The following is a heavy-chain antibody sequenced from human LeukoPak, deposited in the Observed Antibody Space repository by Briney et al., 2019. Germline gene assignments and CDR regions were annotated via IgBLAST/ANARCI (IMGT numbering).Heavy chain of an antibody. Sequence: GASVKVSCKASGGTFSSYAISWVRQAPGQGLEWMGGIIPIFGTANYAQKFQGRVTITADESTSTAYMELSSLRSEDTAVYYCARSIIFGVVTQVNYYYYYGMDVWGQGTTVTVSS. CDR1: GGTFSSYA. J-gene: IGHJ6*02. CDR3: ARSIIFGVVTQVNYYYYYGMDV. V-gene: IGHV1-69*01. CDR2: IIPIFGTA. D-gene: IGHD3-3*01.